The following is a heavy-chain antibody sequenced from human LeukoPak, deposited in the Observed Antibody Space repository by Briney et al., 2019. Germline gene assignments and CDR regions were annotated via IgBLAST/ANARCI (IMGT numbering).Heavy chain of an antibody. CDR2: INPSGGST. CDR1: GYTFTSYY. J-gene: IGHJ3*02. Sequence: ASVKVSCKASGYTFTSYYMHWVRQAPGQGLEWMGIINPSGGSTSYAQKFQGRVTMTRDTSTCTVYMELSSLRSEDTAVYYCARDQYYYDSSGYPTLDAFDIWGQGTMVTVSS. D-gene: IGHD3-22*01. CDR3: ARDQYYYDSSGYPTLDAFDI. V-gene: IGHV1-46*01.